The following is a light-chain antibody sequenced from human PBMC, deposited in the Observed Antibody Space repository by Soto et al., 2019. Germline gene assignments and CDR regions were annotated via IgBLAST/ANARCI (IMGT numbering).Light chain of an antibody. J-gene: IGKJ1*01. CDR1: QSVXSSY. Sequence: VLTQSPGTLSLSPGERATLSCRASQSVXSSYLAWYQQNPGQAPRLLXDGASSRATGSPDRLSGSGSGTDFTLTISRLEPEDFAVYYCQQYGSSTWTFGQGTKVDIK. CDR2: GAS. CDR3: QQYGSSTWT. V-gene: IGKV3-20*01.